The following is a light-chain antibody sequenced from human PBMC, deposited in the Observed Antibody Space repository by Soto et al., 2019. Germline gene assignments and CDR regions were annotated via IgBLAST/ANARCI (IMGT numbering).Light chain of an antibody. CDR3: QQYDNLSYS. Sequence: DIKMTQSPSSLSASIGDRVTMTCRASQSISTFLNWYRQRPGKAPELLIYSASILQTGVPARFSGSATGTDFTFTISSLQPEDSATYYCQQYDNLSYSFGQGTKLEIK. J-gene: IGKJ2*03. V-gene: IGKV1-33*01. CDR2: SAS. CDR1: QSISTF.